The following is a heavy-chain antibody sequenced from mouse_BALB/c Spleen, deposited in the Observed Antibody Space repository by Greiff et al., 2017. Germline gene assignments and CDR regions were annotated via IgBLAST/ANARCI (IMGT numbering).Heavy chain of an antibody. CDR2: ISYSGST. CDR1: GDSITSGY. CDR3: ARRYGNHEDWYFDV. Sequence: EVQVVESGPSLVKPSQTLSLTCSVTGDSITSGYWNWIRKFPGNKLEYMGYISYSGSTYYNPSLKSRISITRDTSKNQYYLQLNSVTTEDTATYYCARRYGNHEDWYFDVWGAGTTVTVSS. V-gene: IGHV3-8*02. J-gene: IGHJ1*01. D-gene: IGHD2-10*02.